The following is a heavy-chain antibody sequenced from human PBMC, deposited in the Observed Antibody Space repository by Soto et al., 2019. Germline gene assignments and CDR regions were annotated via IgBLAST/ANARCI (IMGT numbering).Heavy chain of an antibody. V-gene: IGHV1-2*04. CDR1: RYTFTGYY. Sequence: GASVKVSCKASRYTFTGYYMHWVRQAPGQGLEWMGWINPNSGGTNYAQKFQGWVTMTRDTSISTAYMELSRLRSDDTAVYSCAIARIAAAGTGSGMDVWGQGTTVTVSS. J-gene: IGHJ6*02. D-gene: IGHD6-13*01. CDR3: AIARIAAAGTGSGMDV. CDR2: INPNSGGT.